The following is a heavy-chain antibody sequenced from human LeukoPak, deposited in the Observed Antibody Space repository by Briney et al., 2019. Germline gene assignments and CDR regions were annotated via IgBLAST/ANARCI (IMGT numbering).Heavy chain of an antibody. CDR2: ISSDESST. J-gene: IGHJ4*02. CDR3: ARGGFTGTSCPYFDY. V-gene: IGHV3-74*01. D-gene: IGHD2-2*01. Sequence: GGSLRLSCAASGFTFSNYWMHWVRQAPGKGLVWVSRISSDESSTTYADSVKGRFTISRDNAKNTLYLKMNTLRDEDTAIYFCARGGFTGTSCPYFDYWGQGTLVTVSS. CDR1: GFTFSNYW.